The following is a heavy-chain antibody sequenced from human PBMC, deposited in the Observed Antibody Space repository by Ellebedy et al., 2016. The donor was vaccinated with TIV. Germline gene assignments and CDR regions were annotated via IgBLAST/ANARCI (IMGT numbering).Heavy chain of an antibody. CDR2: ISGDGSGT. Sequence: GGSLRLSXAASGFTFTNFFMHWVRQAPGKGLVWVSRISGDGSGTTYADSVKGRFTISRDNAKNTLYLQMNSLRAEDTAVYYCSSFITFGGVLVPYWGQGALVTVSS. J-gene: IGHJ4*02. V-gene: IGHV3-74*01. CDR1: GFTFTNFF. D-gene: IGHD3-16*02. CDR3: SSFITFGGVLVPY.